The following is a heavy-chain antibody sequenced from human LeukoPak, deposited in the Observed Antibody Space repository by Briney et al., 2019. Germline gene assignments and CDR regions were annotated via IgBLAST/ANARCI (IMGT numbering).Heavy chain of an antibody. CDR3: GRFDY. V-gene: IGHV3-48*03. J-gene: IGHJ4*02. CDR2: ISSSGSTK. Sequence: GGSRRLSCAASGFTFSSYEMNWVRQAPGKVLEWVSYISSSGSTKYYADSVKGRFTISRDNAKNSLYLQMNGLRAEDTAVYYCGRFDYWGQGTLVTVSS. CDR1: GFTFSSYE.